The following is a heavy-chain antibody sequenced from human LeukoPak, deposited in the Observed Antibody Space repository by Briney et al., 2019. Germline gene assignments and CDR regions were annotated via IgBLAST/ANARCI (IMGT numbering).Heavy chain of an antibody. D-gene: IGHD4-11*01. Sequence: GGTLRLFCAASGFIFDTYSMNWFRQAPGQGLECVAYISFSSTTIFYADFLKGRFTISRDNAQNSLYLQMSSLRAEDTAVYYCARVPHDYSDYVAYWGQGTLVTVSS. CDR3: ARVPHDYSDYVAY. CDR1: GFIFDTYS. CDR2: ISFSSTTI. V-gene: IGHV3-48*04. J-gene: IGHJ4*02.